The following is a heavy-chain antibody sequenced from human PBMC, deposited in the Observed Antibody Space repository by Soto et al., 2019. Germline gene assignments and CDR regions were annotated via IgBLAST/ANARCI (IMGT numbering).Heavy chain of an antibody. V-gene: IGHV3-53*01. CDR3: ARDGGCDGVDCNNLFDP. CDR1: GLDVSGNY. J-gene: IGHJ5*02. CDR2: IYSGGST. D-gene: IGHD2-21*01. Sequence: PGGSLRLSCAVSGLDVSGNYMTWVRQAPGKGLEWVSVIYSGGSTYYADSVKGRFTISRGTSKNTLYLEMNSLRAEDTAVYYCARDGGCDGVDCNNLFDPWGQGTLVTVSS.